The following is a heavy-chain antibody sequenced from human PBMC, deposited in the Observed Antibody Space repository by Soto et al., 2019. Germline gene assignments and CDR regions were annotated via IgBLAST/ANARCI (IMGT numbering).Heavy chain of an antibody. CDR3: ARHSRDSSGEYFDY. D-gene: IGHD3-22*01. V-gene: IGHV5-10-1*01. CDR1: GYIFTNYY. Sequence: GESLKISCKGSGYIFTNYYISWVRQMPGKGLEWMGRMDPSDSYTDYSPSVQGHVTFSVDRSVSTVYLQGSSLKASDTAMYFCARHSRDSSGEYFDYWGQGTLVTISS. CDR2: MDPSDSYT. J-gene: IGHJ4*02.